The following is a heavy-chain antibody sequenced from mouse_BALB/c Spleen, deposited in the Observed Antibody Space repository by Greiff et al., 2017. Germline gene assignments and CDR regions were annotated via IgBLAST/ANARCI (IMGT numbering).Heavy chain of an antibody. CDR3: ARSNYYGSRYYFDY. V-gene: IGHV5-9-4*01. CDR1: GFTFSSYA. CDR2: ISSGGSYT. D-gene: IGHD1-1*01. Sequence: EVKLVESGGGLVKPGGSLKLSCAASGFTFSSYAMSWVRQSPEKRLEWVAEISSGGSYTYYPDTVTGRFTISRDNAKNTLYLEMSSLRSEDTAMYYCARSNYYGSRYYFDYWGQGTTLTVSS. J-gene: IGHJ2*01.